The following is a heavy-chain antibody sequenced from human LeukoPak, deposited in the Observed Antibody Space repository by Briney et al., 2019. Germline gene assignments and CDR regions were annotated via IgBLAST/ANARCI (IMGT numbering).Heavy chain of an antibody. CDR3: ARAYDSSGRDFQH. CDR2: INHSGST. Sequence: SETLSLTCAVYGGSFSGYYWSWIRQPPGKGLEWIGEINHSGSTNYNPSLKSRVTISADTSKNQFSLKLSSVTAADTAVYYCARAYDSSGRDFQHWGQGTLVTVSS. J-gene: IGHJ1*01. D-gene: IGHD3-22*01. V-gene: IGHV4-34*01. CDR1: GGSFSGYY.